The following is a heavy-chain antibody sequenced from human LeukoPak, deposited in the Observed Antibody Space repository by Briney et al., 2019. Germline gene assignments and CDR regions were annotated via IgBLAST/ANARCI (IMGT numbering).Heavy chain of an antibody. CDR2: ILYDGSNK. Sequence: GGSLRLSCAASGFTVSSYGMQWVRQAPGKGLEWVAFILYDGSNKYYADSVKGRFTISRDNSKNTPYLQMNSLRAEDTAVYYCAKGNQLVDYWGQGTLVTVSS. D-gene: IGHD2-2*01. V-gene: IGHV3-30*02. CDR3: AKGNQLVDY. CDR1: GFTVSSYG. J-gene: IGHJ4*02.